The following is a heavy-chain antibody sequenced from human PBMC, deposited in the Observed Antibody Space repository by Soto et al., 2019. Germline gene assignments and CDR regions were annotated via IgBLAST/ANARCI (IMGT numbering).Heavy chain of an antibody. V-gene: IGHV4-31*03. CDR3: ATRTDYYYGSGSLGGMDV. CDR2: IYYSGST. CDR1: GLSIRSGSYY. Sequence: SETLSHTCPVSGLSIRSGSYYWSWIRQLPGKGLEWIGYIYYSGSTYYNPSLKSRVTISVDTSKNQFSLKLNSVTAADTAVYYCATRTDYYYGSGSLGGMDVWGQGTTVTVSS. J-gene: IGHJ6*02. D-gene: IGHD3-10*01.